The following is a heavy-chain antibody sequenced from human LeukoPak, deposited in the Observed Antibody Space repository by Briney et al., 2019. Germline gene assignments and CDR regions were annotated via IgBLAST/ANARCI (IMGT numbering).Heavy chain of an antibody. CDR2: TYYRSKWYK. V-gene: IGHV6-1*01. CDR3: TSLTGDTDY. D-gene: IGHD7-27*01. J-gene: IGHJ4*02. Sequence: SQTLSLICAISGDSVSSNSAAWNWIRQSPSRGLEWLGRTYYRSKWYKEYALSVKSRITINPDTSKNQFSLQLNSVTPEDTAVYYCTSLTGDTDYWGQGTLVTVSS. CDR1: GDSVSSNSAA.